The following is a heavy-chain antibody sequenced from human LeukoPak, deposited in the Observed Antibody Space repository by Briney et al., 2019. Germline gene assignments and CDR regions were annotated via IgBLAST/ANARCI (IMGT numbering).Heavy chain of an antibody. CDR2: INHSGST. V-gene: IGHV4-34*01. Sequence: SETLSLTCAVYGGSFSGYYWSWIRQPPGKGLEWIGEINHSGSTNFNPSLKSRVTISVDTSKNQFSLKLSSVTAADTAVYYCARLGWFDPWGQGTLVTVSS. CDR1: GGSFSGYY. J-gene: IGHJ5*02. CDR3: ARLGWFDP.